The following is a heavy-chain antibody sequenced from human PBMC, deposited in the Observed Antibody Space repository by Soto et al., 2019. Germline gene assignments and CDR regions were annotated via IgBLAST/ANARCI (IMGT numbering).Heavy chain of an antibody. J-gene: IGHJ6*02. Sequence: GGSLRLSCAASGFTFSSYAMHWVRQAPGKGLKWVAVISYDGSTKHYADSVKGRFTISRDNSKNTLYLQMNSLRAEDTAVYYCARNMITFGGVIVRYYYYYGMDVWGQGTTVTVSS. CDR3: ARNMITFGGVIVRYYYYYGMDV. V-gene: IGHV3-30-3*01. CDR1: GFTFSSYA. CDR2: ISYDGSTK. D-gene: IGHD3-16*02.